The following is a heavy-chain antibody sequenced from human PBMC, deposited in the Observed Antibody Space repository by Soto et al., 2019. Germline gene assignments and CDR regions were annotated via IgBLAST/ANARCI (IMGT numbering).Heavy chain of an antibody. J-gene: IGHJ4*03. V-gene: IGHV1-18*01. D-gene: IGHD3-3*02. CDR1: GYTFTNFG. CDR3: PGVIIILGVAKDGGYFDS. CDR2: ISPSNGQT. Sequence: QVQLVQSGTEVKKPGASVKVSCKASGYTFTNFGLSWVRQAPGQGLEWMGWISPSNGQTIYAQNSSAGVTRPTDTPTATPHWGLGALDPETPAGYYWPGVIIILGVAKDGGYFDSWARGPR.